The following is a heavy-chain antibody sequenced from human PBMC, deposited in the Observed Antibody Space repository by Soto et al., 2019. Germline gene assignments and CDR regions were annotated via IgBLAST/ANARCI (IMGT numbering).Heavy chain of an antibody. CDR3: AHRLTEPLAGAQGDFQY. Sequence: QITLKESGPPLVKPTQTLTLTCTFSGFSLSTSGVGVGWIRQPPGKALEWLALIYWDEDKRYSPSLKSRLTILKDTSKNQVVLIMTNMDSVDTATYYCAHRLTEPLAGAQGDFQYWGQGTLVTVSS. V-gene: IGHV2-5*02. CDR2: IYWDEDK. J-gene: IGHJ1*01. D-gene: IGHD6-19*01. CDR1: GFSLSTSGVG.